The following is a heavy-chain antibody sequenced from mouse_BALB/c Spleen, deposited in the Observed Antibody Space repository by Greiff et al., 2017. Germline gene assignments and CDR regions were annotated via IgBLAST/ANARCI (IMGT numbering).Heavy chain of an antibody. V-gene: IGHV1S135*01. D-gene: IGHD2-3*01. CDR2: IDPYNGGT. CDR3: ARKADGFYAMDY. CDR1: GYAFTSYN. J-gene: IGHJ4*01. Sequence: VQLKESGPELVKPGASVKVSCKASGYAFTSYNMYWVKQSHGKSLEWIGYIDPYNGGTSYNQKFKGKATLTVDKSSSTAYMHLNSLTSEDSAVYYCARKADGFYAMDYWGQGTSVTVSS.